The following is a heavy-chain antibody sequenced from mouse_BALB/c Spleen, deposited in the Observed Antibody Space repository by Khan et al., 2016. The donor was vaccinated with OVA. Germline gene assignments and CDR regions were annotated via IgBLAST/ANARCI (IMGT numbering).Heavy chain of an antibody. D-gene: IGHD1-1*01. J-gene: IGHJ2*01. CDR1: GYTFINYW. CDR3: TRRGLRWDFDY. Sequence: VQLQQSGAELAKPGASVKMSCKASGYTFINYWILWVKQRPGQGLEWIGYINPSTGYTEYNQNFKDKATLTADKSYSKAYMQLSSLTSEDSAVYYCTRRGLRWDFDYWGQGTTLTVSS. V-gene: IGHV1-7*01. CDR2: INPSTGYT.